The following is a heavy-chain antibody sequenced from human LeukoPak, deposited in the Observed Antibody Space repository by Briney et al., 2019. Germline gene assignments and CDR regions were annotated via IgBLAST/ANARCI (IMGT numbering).Heavy chain of an antibody. CDR3: ARDRGGSYSAIDY. V-gene: IGHV3-48*04. CDR2: ISSSSITI. CDR1: GFTFSSYS. J-gene: IGHJ4*02. Sequence: GGSLRLSCAASGFTFSSYSLNWVRQAPGKGLEWVSFISSSSITIYYADSVKGRFTISRDNAEKSLYLQMNSLRAEGTAVYYCARDRGGSYSAIDYWGQGTLVTVSS. D-gene: IGHD2-15*01.